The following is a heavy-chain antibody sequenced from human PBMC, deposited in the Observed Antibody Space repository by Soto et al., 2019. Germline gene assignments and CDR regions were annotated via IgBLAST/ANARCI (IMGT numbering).Heavy chain of an antibody. V-gene: IGHV3-11*01. D-gene: IGHD3-22*01. CDR3: ARWSGYNYYDSSGDYVDY. J-gene: IGHJ4*02. CDR1: GFTFSDYY. CDR2: ISSSGSTI. Sequence: QVQLVESGGGLVKPGGSLRLSCAASGFTFSDYYMSWIRQAPGQGLEWVSYISSSGSTIYYADSVKGRFTISSENSKNSLYLQMNSLRAEDMAVYYCARWSGYNYYDSSGDYVDYWGQGTLVTVSS.